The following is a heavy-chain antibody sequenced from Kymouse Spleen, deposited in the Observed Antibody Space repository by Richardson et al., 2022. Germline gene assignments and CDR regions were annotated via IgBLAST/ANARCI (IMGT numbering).Heavy chain of an antibody. V-gene: IGHV4-31*03. Sequence: QVQLQESGPGLVKPSQTLSLTCTVSGGSISSGGYYWSWIRQHPGKGLEWIGYIYYSGSTYYNPSLKSRVTISVDTSKNQFSLKLSSVTAADTAVYYCARDRGITGTTPYYYYGMDVWGQGTTVTVSS. CDR2: IYYSGST. D-gene: IGHD1-7*01. J-gene: IGHJ6*02. CDR3: ARDRGITGTTPYYYYGMDV. CDR1: GGSISSGGYY.